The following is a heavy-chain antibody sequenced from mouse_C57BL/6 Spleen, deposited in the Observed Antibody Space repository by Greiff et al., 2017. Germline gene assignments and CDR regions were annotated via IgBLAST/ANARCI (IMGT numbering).Heavy chain of an antibody. CDR1: GYTFTDYN. CDR2: INPNNGGT. CDR3: AWGLRRGGYAMDY. D-gene: IGHD2-4*01. J-gene: IGHJ4*01. Sequence: VHVKQSGPELVKPGASVKMSCKASGYTFTDYNMHWVKQSHGKSLEWIGYINPNNGGTSYNQKFKGKATLTVNKSSSTAYMELRSLTSEDSAVYYCAWGLRRGGYAMDYWGQGTSVTVSS. V-gene: IGHV1-22*01.